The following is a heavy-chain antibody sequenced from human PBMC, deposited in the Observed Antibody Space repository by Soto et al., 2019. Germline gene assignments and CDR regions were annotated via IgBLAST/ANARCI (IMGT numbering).Heavy chain of an antibody. Sequence: QVPLVESGGGLVKPGGSLRLSCAASGFTFSDYYMSWIRQAPGKGLEWVSYISSSGSTIYCADSVKGRFTISRDNAKNSLYLQMNSLRAEDTAVYYCARDLYDSSGYYSVFDYWGQGTLVTVSS. CDR3: ARDLYDSSGYYSVFDY. V-gene: IGHV3-11*01. J-gene: IGHJ4*02. CDR1: GFTFSDYY. D-gene: IGHD3-22*01. CDR2: ISSSGSTI.